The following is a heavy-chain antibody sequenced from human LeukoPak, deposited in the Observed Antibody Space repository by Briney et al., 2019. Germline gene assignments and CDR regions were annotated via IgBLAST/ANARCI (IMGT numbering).Heavy chain of an antibody. J-gene: IGHJ4*02. CDR2: IYYSGST. CDR3: ARGQGGNYYLNYIDY. V-gene: IGHV4-61*01. CDR1: GGSVSSGRYY. Sequence: PSETVSLTCTVSGGSVSSGRYYWSGIRQPPGKGLEWIRYIYYSGSTNYNPSFKARVTISVDTSKNQFSLEVSSVTAADTAVYYCARGQGGNYYLNYIDYWGQGDLVTVSS. D-gene: IGHD1-26*01.